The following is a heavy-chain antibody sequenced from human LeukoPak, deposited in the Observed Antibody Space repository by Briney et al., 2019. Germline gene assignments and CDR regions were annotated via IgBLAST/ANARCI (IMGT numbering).Heavy chain of an antibody. CDR3: AKDTSYDYVWGSYRYYYFDY. Sequence: GGSLRLSCAASGFTFSSYAMSWVRQAPGKGLEWVSAISGSGGSIYYADSVKGRFTISRDNSKNTLYLQMNSLRAEDTAVYYCAKDTSYDYVWGSYRYYYFDYWGQGTLVTVSS. CDR2: ISGSGGSI. CDR1: GFTFSSYA. V-gene: IGHV3-23*01. D-gene: IGHD3-16*02. J-gene: IGHJ4*02.